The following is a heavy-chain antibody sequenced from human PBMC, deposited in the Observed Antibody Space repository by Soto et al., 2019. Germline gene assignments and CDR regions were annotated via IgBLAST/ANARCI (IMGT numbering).Heavy chain of an antibody. CDR1: GYTSTSYG. CDR2: ISAYNGNT. J-gene: IGHJ3*02. Sequence: APVKISCKASGYTSTSYGISWERQAPGQGLEWMGWISAYNGNTNYAQKLQGRVTMTTDTSTSTAYMELWSLGSDDTAVYFFARPDYYDSSGYYFGAFDIWGQGTMVTVSS. D-gene: IGHD3-22*01. V-gene: IGHV1-18*04. CDR3: ARPDYYDSSGYYFGAFDI.